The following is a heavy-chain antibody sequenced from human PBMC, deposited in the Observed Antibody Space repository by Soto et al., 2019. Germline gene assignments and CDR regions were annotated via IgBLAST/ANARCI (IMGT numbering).Heavy chain of an antibody. CDR3: ANPIPKSGTTFGF. CDR2: ISGSGDDT. Sequence: QLLESGGGFVQPGGSLRLSCVASGFTFSNFAMAWVRQAPGEGLEWVSAISGSGDDTFYADSIKGRFTNSRDNSKDTLYLQINSLRAEDTAVYYCANPIPKSGTTFGFWGQGTLVTVSS. J-gene: IGHJ4*02. D-gene: IGHD1-1*01. V-gene: IGHV3-23*01. CDR1: GFTFSNFA.